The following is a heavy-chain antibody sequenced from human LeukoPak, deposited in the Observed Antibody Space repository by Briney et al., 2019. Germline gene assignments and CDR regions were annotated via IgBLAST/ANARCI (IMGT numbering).Heavy chain of an antibody. V-gene: IGHV1-2*02. D-gene: IGHD6-13*01. CDR2: INPNSGGT. CDR1: GYTFTGYY. CDR3: ARWHGSSSGDP. Sequence: ASVKVSCKASGYTFTGYYMHWVRQAPGQGLEGMGWINPNSGGTNYAQKFQGRVTMTRDTSISTAYMELSRLRSGDTAVYYCARWHGSSSGDPWGQGTLVTVSS. J-gene: IGHJ5*02.